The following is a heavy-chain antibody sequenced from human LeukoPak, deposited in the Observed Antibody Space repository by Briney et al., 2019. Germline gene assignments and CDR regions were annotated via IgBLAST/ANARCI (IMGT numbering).Heavy chain of an antibody. CDR2: INSDGSST. V-gene: IGHV3-74*01. J-gene: IGHJ4*02. Sequence: QTGGSLRLSCAASGFTFSSYWMHWVRQAPGRGLVWVSRINSDGSSTSYADSVKGRFTIPRDNGKNTLYLQMKSLRAEGTAVYYCARGGIAARRNFAYWGQGTLVTVSS. D-gene: IGHD6-6*01. CDR3: ARGGIAARRNFAY. CDR1: GFTFSSYW.